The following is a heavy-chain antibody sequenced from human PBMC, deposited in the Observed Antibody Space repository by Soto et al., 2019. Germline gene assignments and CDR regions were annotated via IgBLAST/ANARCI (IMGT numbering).Heavy chain of an antibody. CDR2: VYYNGNT. CDR3: VRQTIVRGVLSWFDP. J-gene: IGHJ5*02. V-gene: IGHV4-39*01. D-gene: IGHD3-10*01. Sequence: QLQLQESGPRLVKPSETLSLICSVSGGSIRSGSNYWAWIRQPPGKGLDWIGTVYYNGNTYYNASLKSRVTISADTSKNQFSLKLSSVSAADMAVYYCVRQTIVRGVLSWFDPWGQGTLVTVSS. CDR1: GGSIRSGSNY.